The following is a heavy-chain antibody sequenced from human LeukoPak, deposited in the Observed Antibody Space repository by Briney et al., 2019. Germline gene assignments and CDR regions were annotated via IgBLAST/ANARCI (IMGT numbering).Heavy chain of an antibody. Sequence: GGSLRLSCAASGFTFDEYGMSWVRQAPGKGLEWVSAISGSRGTTYYADSVKGRFTISRDNSKNTLYLQMNRLRAEDTAVYYCAKDAYLGSNWLDPWGQGTLVTVSS. CDR1: GFTFDEYG. J-gene: IGHJ5*02. D-gene: IGHD7-27*01. CDR2: ISGSRGTT. CDR3: AKDAYLGSNWLDP. V-gene: IGHV3-23*01.